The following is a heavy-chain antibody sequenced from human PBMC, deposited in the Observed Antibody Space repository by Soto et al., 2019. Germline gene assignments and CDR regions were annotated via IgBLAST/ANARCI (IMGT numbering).Heavy chain of an antibody. Sequence: SETLSLTCAVYGGSFSGYYWSWIRQPPGKGLEWIGEINHIGSTNYNPSLKSRVTISVDTSKNQFSLKLSSGTAADTGGYYCARGSLITMVRGVVDYWGQGTLVTVSS. V-gene: IGHV4-34*01. D-gene: IGHD3-10*01. CDR1: GGSFSGYY. J-gene: IGHJ4*02. CDR2: INHIGST. CDR3: ARGSLITMVRGVVDY.